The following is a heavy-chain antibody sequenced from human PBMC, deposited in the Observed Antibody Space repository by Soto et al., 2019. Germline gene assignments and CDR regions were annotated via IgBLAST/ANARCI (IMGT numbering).Heavy chain of an antibody. CDR2: IIPIFRTA. Sequence: GASVKVSCKASGGGFSNYAISWVRQAPRQGPEWMGGIIPIFRTATYAQKFQGRVTITADDSTRTAYMELSVLTSEDTADDYCARDSLIPSAADYYFDMAVGGQGTTVTVSS. CDR1: GGGFSNYA. V-gene: IGHV1-69*13. D-gene: IGHD6-25*01. CDR3: ARDSLIPSAADYYFDMAV. J-gene: IGHJ6*02.